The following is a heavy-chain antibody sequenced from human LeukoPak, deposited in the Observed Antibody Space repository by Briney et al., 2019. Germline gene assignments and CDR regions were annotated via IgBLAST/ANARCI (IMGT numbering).Heavy chain of an antibody. D-gene: IGHD3-10*01. CDR1: GFTFSSYG. J-gene: IGHJ3*02. CDR3: AKISGSGSYYTGASDAFDI. Sequence: GGSLRLSCAASGFTFSSYGMHWVRQAPGKGVEWVAVISYDGSNKYYADSVKGRFTISRDNSKNTLYLQMNSLSAEDTAVYYCAKISGSGSYYTGASDAFDIWGQGTMVTVSS. CDR2: ISYDGSNK. V-gene: IGHV3-30*18.